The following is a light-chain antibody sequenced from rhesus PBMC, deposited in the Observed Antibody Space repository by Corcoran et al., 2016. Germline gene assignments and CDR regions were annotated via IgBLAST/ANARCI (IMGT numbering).Light chain of an antibody. Sequence: DIQMTQSPFSLSASVGDRVTITCRASEGITIDFAWSQQKPGETPKLLIYEASRLQSGIPSRFSGSGSGTAFTPTISSLQSEDFATSYCQHYNRTPWTFGQGTKVEIK. J-gene: IGKJ1*01. CDR2: EAS. V-gene: IGKV1-33*02. CDR1: EGITID. CDR3: QHYNRTPWT.